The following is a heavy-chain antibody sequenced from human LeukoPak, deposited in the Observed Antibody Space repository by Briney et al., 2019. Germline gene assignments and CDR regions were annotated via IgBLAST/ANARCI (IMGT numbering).Heavy chain of an antibody. CDR1: GFNFKNAW. J-gene: IGHJ6*03. CDR3: TTGRLTMFDYYYMDV. D-gene: IGHD3-3*01. V-gene: IGHV3-15*01. Sequence: GGSLTLSCVASGFNFKNAWMSWVRQAPGKGLEWVGRIKTNLDGGTADYGAPVKGRFTISRDDSKNTLYLQMNSLKTEDTAVYYCTTGRLTMFDYYYMDVWGKGTTVTVSS. CDR2: IKTNLDGGTA.